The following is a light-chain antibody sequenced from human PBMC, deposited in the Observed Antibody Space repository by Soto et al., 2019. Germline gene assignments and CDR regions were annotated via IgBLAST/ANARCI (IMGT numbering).Light chain of an antibody. CDR3: QQYGSSPRT. Sequence: ENVLTQSPGTLSLSPGERATLFCRSSQSVSSSSLAWYQQKPGQAPRLLMYGASSRATGIPDRFSGSGSGTDFTLTIRTLEPEDVAVYYCQQYGSSPRTLGQGTKVDI. J-gene: IGKJ1*01. CDR1: QSVSSSS. V-gene: IGKV3-20*01. CDR2: GAS.